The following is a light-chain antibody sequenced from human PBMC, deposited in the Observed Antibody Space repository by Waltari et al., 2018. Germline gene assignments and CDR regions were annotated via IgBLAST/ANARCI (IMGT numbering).Light chain of an antibody. V-gene: IGLV2-14*01. CDR3: SSYTTSSTVV. CDR1: NRDIGAYKL. CDR2: EVN. J-gene: IGLJ1*01. Sequence: QSALTQTASVSGSRGPSVTSPCPGTNRDIGAYKLVSWYQQHPNKAPRLIIYEVNNRPSGVSTRFSGSRSGNAASLTISDLQSEDEAHYYCSSYTTSSTVVFGTGTKVT.